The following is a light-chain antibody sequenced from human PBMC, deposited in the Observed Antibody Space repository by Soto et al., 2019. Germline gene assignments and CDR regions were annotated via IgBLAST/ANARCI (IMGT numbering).Light chain of an antibody. CDR2: SAS. CDR3: QQYNNWPFS. J-gene: IGKJ5*01. CDR1: QRISTN. Sequence: IVMTQSPPPLSLSPVEIATLSCRASQRISTNVAWYQHKPGQAPRLLIYSASTRATGLPARFSGSGSGTEFTLTISGLQSEDFALYFCQQYNNWPFSFGPGTRLEIK. V-gene: IGKV3-15*01.